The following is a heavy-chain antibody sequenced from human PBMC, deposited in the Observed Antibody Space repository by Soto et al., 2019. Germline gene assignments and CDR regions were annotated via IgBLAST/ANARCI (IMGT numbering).Heavy chain of an antibody. CDR3: AREDGYSHGYEY. CDR1: GGSISIDDSY. V-gene: IGHV4-30-4*01. Sequence: QVQLQESGSGLVKPSQTLSLICTVSGGSISIDDSYWHWIRQSPKKGLEWIGYIHYTGSTYYNPSLERRLSMSVNTSKNQFSLNLRSVTAADTAIYYCAREDGYSHGYEYWGQRAPVTVSS. J-gene: IGHJ1*01. D-gene: IGHD5-18*01. CDR2: IHYTGST.